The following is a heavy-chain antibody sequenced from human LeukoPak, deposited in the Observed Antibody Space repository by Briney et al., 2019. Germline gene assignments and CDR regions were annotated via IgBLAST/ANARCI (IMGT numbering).Heavy chain of an antibody. J-gene: IGHJ4*02. Sequence: PGGSLRLSCVASGLTFSSYAMHWVRQAPGKGLEWVAFIRYDGSNKYYADSVKGRFTISRDNSKNTLYLQMNSLRAEDTAVYYCAKDLDSSSGVWGQGTLVTVSS. CDR1: GLTFSSYA. CDR3: AKDLDSSSGV. D-gene: IGHD6-13*01. CDR2: IRYDGSNK. V-gene: IGHV3-30*02.